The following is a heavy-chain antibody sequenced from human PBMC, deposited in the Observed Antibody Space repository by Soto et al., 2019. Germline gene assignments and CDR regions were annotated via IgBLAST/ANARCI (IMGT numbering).Heavy chain of an antibody. V-gene: IGHV1-3*05. CDR2: LNVGNGNT. J-gene: IGHJ5*02. Sequence: QVQIVQSGAEEKKPGASVKLSCKASGYTFISYSMHWVRQAPGQRLEWMGWLNVGNGNTKYSQKFQGRVTITGDTSASTAYMELSSMRSEDTAVYYCARERWASGSRWFDPWGQGPLVTVSS. CDR1: GYTFISYS. D-gene: IGHD6-19*01. CDR3: ARERWASGSRWFDP.